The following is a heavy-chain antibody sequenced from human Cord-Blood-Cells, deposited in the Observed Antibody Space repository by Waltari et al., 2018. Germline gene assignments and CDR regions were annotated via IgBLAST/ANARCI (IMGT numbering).Heavy chain of an antibody. J-gene: IGHJ4*02. CDR2: IYYSGST. CDR3: ASKRAAGIDY. Sequence: QLQLQESGPGLVKPSETLSLTCTVSGGSISSSSYYWGWTRQPPGKGLEWIGSIYYSGSTYYNPSLKSRVTISVDTSKNQFSLKLSSVTAADTAVYYCASKRAAGIDYWGQGTLVTVSS. V-gene: IGHV4-39*01. CDR1: GGSISSSSYY. D-gene: IGHD6-13*01.